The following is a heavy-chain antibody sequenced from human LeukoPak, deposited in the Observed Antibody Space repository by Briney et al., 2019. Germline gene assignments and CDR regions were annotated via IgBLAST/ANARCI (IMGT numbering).Heavy chain of an antibody. CDR2: ISAYNGNT. J-gene: IGHJ4*02. D-gene: IGHD3-16*02. CDR1: GYTFTSYG. CDR3: ARVLHYDYVWGSYRPYYFDY. V-gene: IGHV1-18*01. Sequence: ASVKVSCKASGYTFTSYGISWVRQAPGQGLEWMGWISAYNGNTNYAQKLQGRVTMTTDTSTSTAYMELRSLRSDDTAVYYCARVLHYDYVWGSYRPYYFDYWGQGTLVTVSS.